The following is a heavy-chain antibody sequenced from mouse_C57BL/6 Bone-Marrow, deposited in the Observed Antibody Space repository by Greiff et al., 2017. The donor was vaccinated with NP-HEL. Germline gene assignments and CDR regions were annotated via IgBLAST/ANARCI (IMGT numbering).Heavy chain of an antibody. V-gene: IGHV1-15*01. CDR1: GYTFTDYE. D-gene: IGHD1-1*01. J-gene: IGHJ4*01. Sequence: VKLVESGAELVRPGASVTLSCKASGYTFTDYEMHWVKQTPVHGLEWIGAIDPETGGTAYNQKFKGKAILTADKSSSTAYMELRSLTSEDSAVYYCTPTVVAHYYAMDYWGQGTSVTVSS. CDR3: TPTVVAHYYAMDY. CDR2: IDPETGGT.